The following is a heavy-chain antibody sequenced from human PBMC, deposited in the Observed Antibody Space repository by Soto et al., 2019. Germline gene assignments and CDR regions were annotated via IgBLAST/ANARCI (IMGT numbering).Heavy chain of an antibody. CDR3: ARLLAQLWLDY. V-gene: IGHV4-39*01. CDR2: IYYIGST. CDR1: GGSISSSSYY. Sequence: SETLSLTCTVSGGSISSSSYYWGWIRQAPGKGLEWIGSIYYIGSTYYNPSLKSRVTISVDTSKNQFSLKLSSVTDADTAVYYCARLLAQLWLDYWGQGTLLTVSS. J-gene: IGHJ4*02. D-gene: IGHD5-18*01.